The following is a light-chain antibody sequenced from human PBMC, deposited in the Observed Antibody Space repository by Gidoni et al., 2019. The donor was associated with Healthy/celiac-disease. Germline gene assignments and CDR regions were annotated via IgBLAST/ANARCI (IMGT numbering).Light chain of an antibody. CDR3: SSYTSSSALL. V-gene: IGLV2-14*03. CDR2: DVS. Sequence: QSALTQPASVSGSPGQSITISCTGTSSDVGGYNYVSCYQPHPGKAPKLMIYDVSNRPSGVANRFSGSKSGNAASLTISGRQAEDEADYYCSSYTSSSALLFGGGTKLTVL. CDR1: SSDVGGYNY. J-gene: IGLJ3*02.